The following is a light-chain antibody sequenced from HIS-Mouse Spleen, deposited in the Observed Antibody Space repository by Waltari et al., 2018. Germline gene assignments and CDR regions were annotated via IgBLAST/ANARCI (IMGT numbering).Light chain of an antibody. CDR1: ALPKKY. Sequence: SYELTQPPSVSVSPGQTARITCSGDALPKKYAYWYQQKSGQAPVLVIYEDSKRPSGCPEGFSGSSSGTIATLTISGAQVEDEADYYCYSTDSSGNHRVFGGGTKLTVL. CDR3: YSTDSSGNHRV. CDR2: EDS. V-gene: IGLV3-10*01. J-gene: IGLJ2*01.